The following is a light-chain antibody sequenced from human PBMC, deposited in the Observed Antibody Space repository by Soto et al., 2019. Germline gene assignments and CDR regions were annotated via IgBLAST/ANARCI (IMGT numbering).Light chain of an antibody. V-gene: IGKV3-20*01. CDR1: QSVSSSY. Sequence: EIVSTQSPGTLSLSPGERATLSCRASQSVSSSYLAWYQQKPGQAPRLLIYGASSRATGIPDRFSGSGSGTDFTLTISRLEPGDFAVYYCQQYGSSPRTFGGGTKVEIK. CDR2: GAS. CDR3: QQYGSSPRT. J-gene: IGKJ4*01.